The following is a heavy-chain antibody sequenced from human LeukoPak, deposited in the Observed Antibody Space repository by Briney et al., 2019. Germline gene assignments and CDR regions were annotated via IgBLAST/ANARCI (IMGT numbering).Heavy chain of an antibody. Sequence: GGSLRLSCAASGFTFSSYAMSWVRQAPGKGLEWVSAISGSGGSTYYADSVKGRFTISRDNSKNTLYLQMNSLRAEDTAVYYCAKKPHYYDILTGYPKYWGQGTLVTVSS. CDR3: AKKPHYYDILTGYPKY. J-gene: IGHJ4*02. D-gene: IGHD3-9*01. V-gene: IGHV3-23*01. CDR2: ISGSGGST. CDR1: GFTFSSYA.